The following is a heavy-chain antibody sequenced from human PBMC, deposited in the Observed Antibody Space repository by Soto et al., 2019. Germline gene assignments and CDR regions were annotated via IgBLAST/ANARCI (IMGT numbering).Heavy chain of an antibody. CDR3: ARAVCGYSGYDFHYYYYGMDV. J-gene: IGHJ6*02. V-gene: IGHV3-72*01. CDR1: GFTFCDHY. Sequence: GGSLRLSCAASGFTFCDHYMDWVRQAPRKGLKRVGRTRNKANSYTTEYAASVKGRFTISRDDSKNSLYLQMNSLKTEDTAVYYCARAVCGYSGYDFHYYYYGMDVWGQGTTVTVSS. CDR2: TRNKANSYTT. D-gene: IGHD5-12*01.